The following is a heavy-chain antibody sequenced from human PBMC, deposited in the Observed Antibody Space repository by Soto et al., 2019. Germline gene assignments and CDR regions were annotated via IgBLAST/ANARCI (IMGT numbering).Heavy chain of an antibody. J-gene: IGHJ5*02. CDR1: GGSINSSSYF. CDR2: IYYSGST. V-gene: IGHV4-39*01. Sequence: PSETLSLTCSVSGGSINSSSYFWGWVRQPPGKGLEWIGSIYYSGSTYYNPSLRSRVTISVDTSRNQFSLKLSSVTAADTAVFYCARHYSSGSRNWFDPWGQGTLVTVSS. CDR3: ARHYSSGSRNWFDP. D-gene: IGHD6-19*01.